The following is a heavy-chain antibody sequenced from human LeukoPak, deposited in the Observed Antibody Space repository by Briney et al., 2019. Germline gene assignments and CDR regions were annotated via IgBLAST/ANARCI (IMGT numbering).Heavy chain of an antibody. Sequence: GGSLRLSCAASGFTFSSYSLTWVRQAPGKGLEWVSFISSSSITIYYADSVKGRFIISRDNAEKSLYLQMNSLRAEDTAVYYCARDRGGSYSAIDYWGQGTLVTVFS. J-gene: IGHJ4*02. CDR1: GFTFSSYS. V-gene: IGHV3-48*04. D-gene: IGHD2-15*01. CDR2: ISSSSITI. CDR3: ARDRGGSYSAIDY.